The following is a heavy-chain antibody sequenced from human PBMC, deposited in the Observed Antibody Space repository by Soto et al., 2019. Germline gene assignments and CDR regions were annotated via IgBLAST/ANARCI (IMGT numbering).Heavy chain of an antibody. CDR1: GFTFSSYA. CDR2: ISGSGGST. CDR3: ASQEWTTVTDPTFDY. D-gene: IGHD4-17*01. V-gene: IGHV3-23*01. J-gene: IGHJ4*02. Sequence: EVQLLESGGGLVQPGGSLRLSCAASGFTFSSYAMSWVRQAPGKGLEWVSAISGSGGSTYYADSVKGRFTISRDNSKNTLYLQMNSLRDEDRAVYYCASQEWTTVTDPTFDYWGQGTLVTVSS.